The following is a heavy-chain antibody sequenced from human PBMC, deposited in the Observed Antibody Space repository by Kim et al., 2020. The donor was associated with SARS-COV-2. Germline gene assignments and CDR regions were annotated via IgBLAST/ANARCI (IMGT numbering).Heavy chain of an antibody. CDR2: ISNSGVTS. D-gene: IGHD2-21*01. J-gene: IGHJ4*02. Sequence: GGSLRLSCEASGFTFNDYAMSWVRQPPGKGLEWVSGISNSGVTSYYAGAVKGRFTISRDNSKSTLFLQMSSLRAEDTAIYYCAKQEGGLVVIAPSVADYWGQGTLVTVSS. V-gene: IGHV3-23*01. CDR3: AKQEGGLVVIAPSVADY. CDR1: GFTFNDYA.